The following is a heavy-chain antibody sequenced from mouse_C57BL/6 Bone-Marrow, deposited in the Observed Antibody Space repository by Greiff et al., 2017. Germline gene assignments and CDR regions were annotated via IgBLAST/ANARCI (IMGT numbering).Heavy chain of an antibody. CDR2: FYPGSGSI. D-gene: IGHD2-4*01. CDR1: GYIFTEYT. V-gene: IGHV1-62-2*01. CDR3: ARHERYYDYEGYFDY. Sequence: QVQLQQSGAELVKPGASVKLSCKASGYIFTEYTIHWVKQRSGQGLEWIGWFYPGSGSIKYNERFKDKATLTSDQSSNTVYIELSRLTSEDSAVYFCARHERYYDYEGYFDYWGQGTTLTVSS. J-gene: IGHJ2*01.